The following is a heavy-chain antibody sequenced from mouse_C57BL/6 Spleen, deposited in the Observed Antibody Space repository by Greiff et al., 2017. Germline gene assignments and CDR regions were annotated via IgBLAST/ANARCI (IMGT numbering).Heavy chain of an antibody. CDR3: ARGIYYYGSSYFDV. CDR2: IDPSDSET. V-gene: IGHV1-52*01. D-gene: IGHD1-1*01. J-gene: IGHJ1*03. Sequence: VQLHQPGAELVRPGSSVKLSCKASGYTFTSYWMHWVKQRPIQGLEWIGNIDPSDSETHYNQKFKDKATLTVDKSSSTAYMQLSSLTSEDSAVYYCARGIYYYGSSYFDVWGTGTTVTVSS. CDR1: GYTFTSYW.